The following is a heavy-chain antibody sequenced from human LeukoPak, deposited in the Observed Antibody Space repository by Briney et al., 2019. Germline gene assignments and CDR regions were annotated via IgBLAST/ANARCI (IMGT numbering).Heavy chain of an antibody. CDR1: GGSISSGGYY. Sequence: PSETLSLTCTVSGGSISSGGYYWSWIRQHPGKGLEWIGYIYYSGSTYYNTSLKRRVTISVDTSKNQFSLKLSSVTAADTAVYYCARANFIKYSSGWTFDYWGQGTLVTVSS. CDR3: ARANFIKYSSGWTFDY. V-gene: IGHV4-31*03. J-gene: IGHJ4*02. CDR2: IYYSGST. D-gene: IGHD6-19*01.